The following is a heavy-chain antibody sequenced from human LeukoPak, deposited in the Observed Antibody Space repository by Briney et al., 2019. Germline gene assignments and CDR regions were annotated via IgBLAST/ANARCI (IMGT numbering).Heavy chain of an antibody. CDR3: ATQAGYYFDY. CDR2: IHDSGST. Sequence: PSETLSLTCTVSGGSMSSYYWNWIRQPPGKGLEWLAYIHDSGSTNYDPSLRGRISMSVDTSGNQFSLTLRSVTAADTAVYYCATQAGYYFDYWGQGKLVTVSS. CDR1: GGSMSSYY. D-gene: IGHD6-19*01. V-gene: IGHV4-59*08. J-gene: IGHJ4*02.